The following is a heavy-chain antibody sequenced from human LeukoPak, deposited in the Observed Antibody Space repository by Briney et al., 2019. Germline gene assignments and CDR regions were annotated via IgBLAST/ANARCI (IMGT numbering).Heavy chain of an antibody. D-gene: IGHD3-3*01. V-gene: IGHV4-34*01. J-gene: IGHJ6*03. CDR2: IHHSGST. Sequence: SETLSLTCAVYGGSFSGYYCSWIRQPPRKGTEWIGEIHHSGSTNNTPSLKSRVTISVDTSKNQFSLKLSSVTAADTVVYYCARYRGLEWLYARKYYMDVWGKGTTVTVSS. CDR1: GGSFSGYY. CDR3: ARYRGLEWLYARKYYMDV.